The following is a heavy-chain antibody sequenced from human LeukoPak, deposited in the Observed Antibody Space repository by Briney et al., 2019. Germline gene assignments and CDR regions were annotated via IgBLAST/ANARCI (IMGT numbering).Heavy chain of an antibody. CDR1: GFTFSDYY. J-gene: IGHJ4*02. V-gene: IGHV3-11*04. CDR3: ARGGLLWFGELLYHDY. Sequence: PGGSLRLSCAASGFTFSDYYMSWVRQAPGKGLEWVSYIRIHGSTIYYADSVEGRLPIPRDNAENSLYLQMNSLIAEDTAVYYCARGGLLWFGELLYHDYWGQGNLVTVSS. CDR2: IRIHGSTI. D-gene: IGHD3-10*01.